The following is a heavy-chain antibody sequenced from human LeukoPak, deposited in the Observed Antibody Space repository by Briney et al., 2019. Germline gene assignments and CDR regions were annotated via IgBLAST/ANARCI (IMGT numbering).Heavy chain of an antibody. CDR3: ARHRCSSTTCSFDS. J-gene: IGHJ4*02. Sequence: GGSLRLSCATSGFTFNRFGMHWVRQAPGKGLEWVAVIWYDGSNKDYAESVRGRFTISRDNAKNSLYLHMNSLRPKDTAFYHCARHRCSSTTCSFDSWGQGSLVTVSS. V-gene: IGHV3-33*01. CDR1: GFTFNRFG. CDR2: IWYDGSNK. D-gene: IGHD2-2*01.